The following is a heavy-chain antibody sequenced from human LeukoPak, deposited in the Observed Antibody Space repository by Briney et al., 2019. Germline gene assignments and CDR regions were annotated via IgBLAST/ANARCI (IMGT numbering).Heavy chain of an antibody. CDR2: MNSDGSSS. Sequence: GGSLRLSCAASGFTFSTHWMHWARQAPGKGLEWVSRMNSDGSSSSYADSVKGRFTISRDNAKNTLYLQMNSLRAEDSAVYYCARGGDGSNIYWYFDLWGRGTLVTVSS. V-gene: IGHV3-74*01. CDR3: ARGGDGSNIYWYFDL. CDR1: GFTFSTHW. D-gene: IGHD5-24*01. J-gene: IGHJ2*01.